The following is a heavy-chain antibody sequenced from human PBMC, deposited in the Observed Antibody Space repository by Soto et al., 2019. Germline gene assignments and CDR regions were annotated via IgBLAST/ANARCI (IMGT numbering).Heavy chain of an antibody. Sequence: SETLSLTCTVSGGSISSYYWSWIRQPPGKGLEWIGYIYYSGSTNYNPSLKSRVTISVDTSKNQFSLKLSSVTAADTTVYYCARDRGDFAYWGQGTLVTVSS. V-gene: IGHV4-59*01. CDR1: GGSISSYY. J-gene: IGHJ4*02. CDR2: IYYSGST. CDR3: ARDRGDFAY. D-gene: IGHD3-10*01.